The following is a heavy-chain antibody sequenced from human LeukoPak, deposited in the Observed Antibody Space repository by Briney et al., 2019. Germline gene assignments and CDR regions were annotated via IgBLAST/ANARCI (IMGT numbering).Heavy chain of an antibody. CDR2: ISYDGSNK. Sequence: GGSLRLSCAASGFTFSSYGMHWVRQAPGKGLEWVAVISYDGSNKYYADSVKGRFTISRDNSKSTLYLQMNSLRAEDTAVYYCAKDWGFSGSYHLDYWGQGTLVTVSS. CDR1: GFTFSSYG. V-gene: IGHV3-30*18. J-gene: IGHJ4*02. CDR3: AKDWGFSGSYHLDY. D-gene: IGHD1-26*01.